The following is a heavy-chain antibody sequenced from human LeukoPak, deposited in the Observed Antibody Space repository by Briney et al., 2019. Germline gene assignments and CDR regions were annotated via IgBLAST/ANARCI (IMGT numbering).Heavy chain of an antibody. CDR1: GGSISSSSYY. Sequence: SETLSLTCTVSGGSISSSSYYWGWIRQPPGKGLEWIGSIYYSGSTYYNPSLKSRVTISVDTSKNQFSLKLSSVTAADTAVYYCARDGVGYSSSWYWGSYYYYMDVWGKGTTVTVSS. V-gene: IGHV4-39*07. J-gene: IGHJ6*03. D-gene: IGHD6-13*01. CDR3: ARDGVGYSSSWYWGSYYYYMDV. CDR2: IYYSGST.